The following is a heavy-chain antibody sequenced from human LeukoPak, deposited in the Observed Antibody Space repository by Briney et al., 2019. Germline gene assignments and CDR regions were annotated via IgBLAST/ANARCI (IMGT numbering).Heavy chain of an antibody. CDR1: GFTFDDYA. D-gene: IGHD3-3*01. V-gene: IGHV3-9*01. CDR3: ARSRGGGITIFGAPRPAFDS. Sequence: GRSLRLSCAASGFTFDDYAMHWVRQAPGKGLEWVSGISWNSDSIGYADSVKGRFTISRDNAENSLYLQMNSLRAEDTAVYYCARSRGGGITIFGAPRPAFDSWGQGTLVTVSS. CDR2: ISWNSDSI. J-gene: IGHJ5*01.